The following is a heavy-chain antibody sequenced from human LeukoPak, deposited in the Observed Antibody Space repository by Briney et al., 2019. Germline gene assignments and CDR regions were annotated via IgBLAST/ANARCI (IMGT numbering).Heavy chain of an antibody. D-gene: IGHD5-12*01. CDR3: ARVITSGYYFFDY. J-gene: IGHJ4*02. V-gene: IGHV4-38-2*02. CDR2: MYHSGNT. Sequence: SETLSLTCTVSGHSISSAYYWGWIRQPAGKGLEWIGNMYHSGNTYYNPSLKSRVTISVDTSKNQFSLKLTSVTAADTAVYYCARVITSGYYFFDYWGQGTLVTVSS. CDR1: GHSISSAYY.